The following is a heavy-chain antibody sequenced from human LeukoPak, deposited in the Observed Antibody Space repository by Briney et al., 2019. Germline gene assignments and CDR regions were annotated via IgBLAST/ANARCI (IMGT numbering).Heavy chain of an antibody. J-gene: IGHJ4*02. Sequence: GSLRLSCAASGFTFSHFWMSWVRQAPGKGLEWVAYIKKTGSETYYVDSVKGRFTITRDNTKNSLYLQMNSLRAEDTAVYYCLGGTGWIFDCWGQGTLVTVSS. CDR2: IKKTGSET. CDR3: LGGTGWIFDC. CDR1: GFTFSHFW. D-gene: IGHD6-19*01. V-gene: IGHV3-7*01.